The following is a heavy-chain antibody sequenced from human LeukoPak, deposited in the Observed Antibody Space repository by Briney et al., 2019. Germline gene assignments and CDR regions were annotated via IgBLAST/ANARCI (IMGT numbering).Heavy chain of an antibody. J-gene: IGHJ4*02. Sequence: GGSLRLSCAASGFTFSNFWMHWVRQAPEMGLVWVSRINTDGSRTNSVKGRFTISRDNSKNTLYLQMNSLRAEDTAVYYCARHYSSGWYIDYWGQGTLVTVSS. CDR3: ARHYSSGWYIDY. CDR2: INTDGSRT. D-gene: IGHD6-19*01. CDR1: GFTFSNFW. V-gene: IGHV3-74*01.